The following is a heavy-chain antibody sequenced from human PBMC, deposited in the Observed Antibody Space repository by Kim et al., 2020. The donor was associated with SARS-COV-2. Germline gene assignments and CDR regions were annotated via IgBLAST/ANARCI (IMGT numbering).Heavy chain of an antibody. Sequence: GGSLRLSCAASAITFSSHAMSWVRQAPGKGLEWVSAISGSGGSTYYADSVKGHFTISRDNSKNTLYLQMNSLRAEDTAVYYCAKGRYYFDYWGQGMLVTVPS. CDR2: ISGSGGST. J-gene: IGHJ4*02. CDR1: AITFSSHA. V-gene: IGHV3-23*01. CDR3: AKGRYYFDY.